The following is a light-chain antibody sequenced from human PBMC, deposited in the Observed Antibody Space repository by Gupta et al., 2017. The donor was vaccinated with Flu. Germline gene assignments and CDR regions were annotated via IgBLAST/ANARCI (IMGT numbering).Light chain of an antibody. CDR3: HHNNNCPFS. CDR2: GAS. Sequence: TRACWPRKGVHRTFAWYQQKPAQPPKLIIYGASTSTKGFPYRFSGSGYGTEFTLSIICRQDEDFAVYYCHHNNNCPFSVGRGTKVDSK. CDR1: KGVHRT. V-gene: IGKV3-15*01. J-gene: IGKJ4*01.